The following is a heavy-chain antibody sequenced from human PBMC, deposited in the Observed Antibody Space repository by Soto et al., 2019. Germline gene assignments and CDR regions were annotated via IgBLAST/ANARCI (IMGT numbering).Heavy chain of an antibody. CDR2: IIPIFGTA. D-gene: IGHD6-19*01. V-gene: IGHV1-69*13. CDR3: ANLSLNGAVAGPFDY. CDR1: GGTFSSYA. Sequence: SVKVSCKASGGTFSSYAISWVRQAPGQGLEWMGGIIPIFGTANYAQKFQGRVTITADESTSTAYMELSSLRSEDTAVYYCANLSLNGAVAGPFDYWGQGTLVTVSS. J-gene: IGHJ4*02.